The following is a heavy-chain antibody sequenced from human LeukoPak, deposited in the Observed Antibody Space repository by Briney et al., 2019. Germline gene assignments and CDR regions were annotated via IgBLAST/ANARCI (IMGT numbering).Heavy chain of an antibody. Sequence: ASVKVSCKASGYRFTNYAMNWVRQAPGQGLEWMGWINTNTGNPTYAQGFTGRFVFSLDTSVSTAYLQISSLKAEDTAVYYCARDPARLWFGELLDYWGQGTLVTVSS. CDR1: GYRFTNYA. D-gene: IGHD3-10*01. J-gene: IGHJ4*02. CDR2: INTNTGNP. V-gene: IGHV7-4-1*02. CDR3: ARDPARLWFGELLDY.